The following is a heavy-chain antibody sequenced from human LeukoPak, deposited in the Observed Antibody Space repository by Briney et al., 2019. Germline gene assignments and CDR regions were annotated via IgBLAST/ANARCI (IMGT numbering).Heavy chain of an antibody. CDR1: GFTFSSYG. CDR3: ASQAYSSSWYYYYYGMDV. Sequence: GWSLRLSCAASGFTFSSYGMHWVRQAPGKGLEWVAVIWYDGSNKYYADSVKGRFTISRDNSKNTLYLQMNSLRAEDTAVYYCASQAYSSSWYYYYYGMDVWGHGTTVIVSS. D-gene: IGHD6-13*01. CDR2: IWYDGSNK. V-gene: IGHV3-33*01. J-gene: IGHJ6*02.